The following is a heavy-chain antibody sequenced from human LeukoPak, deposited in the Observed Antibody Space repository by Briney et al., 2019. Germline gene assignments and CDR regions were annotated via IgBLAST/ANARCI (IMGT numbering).Heavy chain of an antibody. CDR3: ARDLSGIAGYTYGRGIDY. V-gene: IGHV3-7*01. CDR2: IKKDGSEK. J-gene: IGHJ4*02. Sequence: SGRSLRLSCAASGFTFSSHWMSWVRQAPGKGLEWVANIKKDGSEKYYVDAVKGRFTISRDNAKTSLYLQMNSLRAEDTAVYYCARDLSGIAGYTYGRGIDYWGQGTLVTVSS. D-gene: IGHD5-18*01. CDR1: GFTFSSHW.